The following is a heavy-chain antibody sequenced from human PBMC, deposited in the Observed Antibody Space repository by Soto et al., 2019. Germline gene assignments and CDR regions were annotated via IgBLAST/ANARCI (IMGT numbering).Heavy chain of an antibody. CDR1: GASISDYY. V-gene: IGHV4-59*01. J-gene: IGHJ5*02. D-gene: IGHD3-9*01. CDR3: ARDRGILTGYTLWFDP. CDR2: IYYSGST. Sequence: PSETLCLTCTVAGASISDYYWSWIRQPPGKGLEWIGYIYYSGSTNYNPSLKSRVTISVDTSKNQFSLKVKSVTAADTAVYYCARDRGILTGYTLWFDPWGQGTLVTVSS.